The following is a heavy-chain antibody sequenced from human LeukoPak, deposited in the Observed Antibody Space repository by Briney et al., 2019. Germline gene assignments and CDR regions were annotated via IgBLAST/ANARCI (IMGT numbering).Heavy chain of an antibody. D-gene: IGHD4-17*01. J-gene: IGHJ6*03. CDR3: AGVTVYYMDV. V-gene: IGHV4-59*11. CDR2: IYYSGST. Sequence: SETLSLTCTVSGGSISSHYWSWIRQPPRKGLEWIGYIYYSGSTNYNPSLKSRVTISVDTSKNQFSLKLSSVTAADTAVYYCAGVTVYYMDVWGKGTTVTVSS. CDR1: GGSISSHY.